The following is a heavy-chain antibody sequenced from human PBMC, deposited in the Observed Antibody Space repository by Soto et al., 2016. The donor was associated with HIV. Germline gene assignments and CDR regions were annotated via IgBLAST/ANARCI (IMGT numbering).Heavy chain of an antibody. CDR2: INPSGGST. Sequence: QVQLVQSGAEVKKPGASVKVSCKASGYTFTSYYMHWVRQAPGQGLEWMGIINPSGGSTSYAQKFQGRVTMTRDTSTSTVYMELSSLRSEDTAVYYCASLVGSLPTGDYWGQGTLVTVSS. D-gene: IGHD1-26*01. V-gene: IGHV1-46*03. CDR3: ASLVGSLPTGDY. J-gene: IGHJ4*02. CDR1: GYTFTSYY.